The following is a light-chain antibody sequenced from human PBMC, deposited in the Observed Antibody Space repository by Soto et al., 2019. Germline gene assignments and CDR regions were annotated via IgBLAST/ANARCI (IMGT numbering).Light chain of an antibody. J-gene: IGLJ1*01. CDR1: ISDVGSYNY. Sequence: QSVGTQPPSVSVSPGQSITISCTGTISDVGSYNYVSWYQQYPGKAPKLMIYDVSTRPSGVSDRFSGSKSGNTASLTISGLRAEDEADYYCGSYTTSSNYVFGTGTKVTVL. CDR3: GSYTTSSNYV. CDR2: DVS. V-gene: IGLV2-14*03.